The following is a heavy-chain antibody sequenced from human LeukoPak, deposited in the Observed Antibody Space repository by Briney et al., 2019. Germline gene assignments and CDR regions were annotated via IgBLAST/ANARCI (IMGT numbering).Heavy chain of an antibody. D-gene: IGHD1-1*01. J-gene: IGHJ4*02. Sequence: GGSLRLSCLASGFTFSDYYMSWVRQAPGKGLEWIPYMSSRGYPIYYADSVKGRFTISRDNAKNTLYLQMHNLRADDTAVYFCARVGIALASPFDYWGLGTLVAVSS. CDR3: ARVGIALASPFDY. CDR2: MSSRGYPI. V-gene: IGHV3-11*01. CDR1: GFTFSDYY.